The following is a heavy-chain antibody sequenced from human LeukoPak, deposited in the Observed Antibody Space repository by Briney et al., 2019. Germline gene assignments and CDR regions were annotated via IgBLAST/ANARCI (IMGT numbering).Heavy chain of an antibody. CDR2: ISSSSSYT. J-gene: IGHJ4*02. V-gene: IGHV3-11*06. CDR3: ARDRGNSGSSDY. Sequence: GGSLRLSCAASGFILSDYYMSWIRQAPGKGLEWVSYISSSSSYTINADSVKGRFTVFRDNAKNLVFLQMNRLRAEDTAVYYCARDRGNSGSSDYWGQGTLVTVSS. CDR1: GFILSDYY. D-gene: IGHD3-10*01.